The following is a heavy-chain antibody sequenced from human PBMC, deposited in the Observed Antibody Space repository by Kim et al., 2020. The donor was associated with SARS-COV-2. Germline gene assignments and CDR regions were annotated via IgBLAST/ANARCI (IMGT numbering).Heavy chain of an antibody. CDR2: T. J-gene: IGHJ4*02. D-gene: IGHD3-22*01. CDR3: ASYYDSSGVFDY. V-gene: IGHV4-31*02. Sequence: TFYDPSLKSRVSISVDPSENPFSLKLSSVTAADTAVYYCASYYDSSGVFDYWGQGTLVTVSS.